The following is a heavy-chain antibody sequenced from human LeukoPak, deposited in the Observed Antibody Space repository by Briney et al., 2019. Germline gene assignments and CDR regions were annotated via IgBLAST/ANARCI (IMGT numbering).Heavy chain of an antibody. D-gene: IGHD3-10*01. J-gene: IGHJ4*02. CDR2: ISSSGSTI. CDR1: GFTFSSYE. Sequence: PWGSLRLSCAASGFTFSSYEMNWVRQAPGKGLEWVSYISSSGSTIYYADSVKGRFTISRDSAKNSLYLQMNSLRAEDTAVYYCARVGSGSSYRPFDYWGQGTLVTVSS. CDR3: ARVGSGSSYRPFDY. V-gene: IGHV3-48*03.